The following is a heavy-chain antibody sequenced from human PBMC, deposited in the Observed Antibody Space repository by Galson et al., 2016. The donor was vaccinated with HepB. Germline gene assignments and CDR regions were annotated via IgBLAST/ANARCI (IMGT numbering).Heavy chain of an antibody. CDR3: AHFMTTLTTGYFDH. CDR2: TYWNDDK. J-gene: IGHJ4*02. CDR1: GFSLSTSGVG. Sequence: PALVKPTQTHTLTCSFSGFSLSTSGVGVVWIRRPPGKALEWLALTYWNDDKRYSPSLSSRLTLTKDTSTNQVVLTMTNMDPVDTATYYWAHFMTTLTTGYFDHWGQGTLVTVSA. D-gene: IGHD4-17*01. V-gene: IGHV2-5*01.